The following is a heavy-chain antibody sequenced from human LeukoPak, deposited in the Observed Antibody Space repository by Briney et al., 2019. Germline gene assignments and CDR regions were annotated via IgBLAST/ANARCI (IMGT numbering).Heavy chain of an antibody. J-gene: IGHJ4*02. V-gene: IGHV1-69*05. Sequence: GASVTVSCTASGGTFSSYAISWVRQAPGQGLEWMGGIIPIFGTANYAQKLQGRVTMTTDTSTSTAYMELRSLRSDDTAVYYCARDPGKTTKDYWGQGTLVTVSS. CDR1: GGTFSSYA. CDR3: ARDPGKTTKDY. D-gene: IGHD4-17*01. CDR2: IIPIFGTA.